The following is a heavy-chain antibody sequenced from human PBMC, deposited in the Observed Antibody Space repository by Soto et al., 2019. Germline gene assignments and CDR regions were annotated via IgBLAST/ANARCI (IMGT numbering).Heavy chain of an antibody. CDR1: GGSISNYF. Sequence: SETLSLTCTVSGGSISNYFCNWIRQPAGKGLEWIGRIDNSGSTNYNPSLKSRITMSADTSRNQFSLKLNSVTAADTAVYYCARGGQDFWSGSFDYWGQGALVTVSS. J-gene: IGHJ4*02. D-gene: IGHD3-3*01. V-gene: IGHV4-4*07. CDR2: IDNSGST. CDR3: ARGGQDFWSGSFDY.